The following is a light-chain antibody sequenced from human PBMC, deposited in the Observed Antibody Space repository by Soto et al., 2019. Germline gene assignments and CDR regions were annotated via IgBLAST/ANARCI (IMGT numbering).Light chain of an antibody. CDR2: EVS. Sequence: SVLTQPPTVSGSPGQSVTFFCTGTSSDVGSYNRVSWYQQPPGTAPKLMIYEVSNRPSGVPDRFSGSKSGNTASLTISGLQAEDEDDYYRSSYTSSSTYVFGTGNKVTVL. V-gene: IGLV2-18*02. J-gene: IGLJ1*01. CDR1: SSDVGSYNR. CDR3: SSYTSSSTYV.